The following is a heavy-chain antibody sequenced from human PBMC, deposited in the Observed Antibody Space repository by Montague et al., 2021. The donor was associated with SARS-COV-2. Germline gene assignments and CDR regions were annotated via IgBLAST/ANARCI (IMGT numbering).Heavy chain of an antibody. D-gene: IGHD5-24*01. CDR3: VSRDGYTAS. Sequence: SLRLSCATPGLIVASNYMSWVRQAPGKGLEWVSIMYSAGNTYYADSVKGRFSISRDNSKNTLYLQMNSLIPEDTAVYYCVSRDGYTASWGPGTLVTVSS. CDR2: MYSAGNT. CDR1: GLIVASNY. J-gene: IGHJ5*02. V-gene: IGHV3-53*05.